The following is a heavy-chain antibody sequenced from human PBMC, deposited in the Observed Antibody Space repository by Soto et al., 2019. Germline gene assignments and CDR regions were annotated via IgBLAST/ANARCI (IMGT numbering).Heavy chain of an antibody. CDR2: IYPGDSDT. J-gene: IGHJ6*02. V-gene: IGHV5-51*01. CDR1: GYSFTSYW. Sequence: GESLKISCKGSGYSFTSYWIGWVRQMPGKGLEWMGIIYPGDSDTRYSPSFQCQVTISADKSISTAYLQWSSLKASDTAMYYCARFGGRGDTAMVKERYYYYYGMDVWGQGTTVTVSS. CDR3: ARFGGRGDTAMVKERYYYYYGMDV. D-gene: IGHD5-18*01.